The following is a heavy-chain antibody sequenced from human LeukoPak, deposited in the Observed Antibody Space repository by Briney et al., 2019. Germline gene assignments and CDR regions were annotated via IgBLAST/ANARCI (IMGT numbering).Heavy chain of an antibody. CDR1: GFTFSSYE. Sequence: GGSLRLSCAASGFTFSSYEMNWVRQAPGKGLEWVSYISSSSESVHYADSVKGRFTISRDNAKNSLYLQMNSLRAEDTAFYYCARDQASFGGPDYWGQGTLVTVSS. CDR2: ISSSSESV. J-gene: IGHJ4*02. D-gene: IGHD4-23*01. CDR3: ARDQASFGGPDY. V-gene: IGHV3-48*03.